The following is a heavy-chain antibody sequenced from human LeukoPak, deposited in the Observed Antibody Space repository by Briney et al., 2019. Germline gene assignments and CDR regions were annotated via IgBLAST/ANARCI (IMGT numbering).Heavy chain of an antibody. CDR2: IYTSGTT. CDR1: GGSISSYY. V-gene: IGHV4-4*07. Sequence: SETLSLTCTVSGGSISSYYWTWIRQPAGKGLEWIGRIYTSGTTNYNPSLKSRVTISVDTSKNQFSLQLSSVTAADTAVYYCARDSPPSYCSGGSCYFDPWGQGTLVTVSS. CDR3: ARDSPPSYCSGGSCYFDP. J-gene: IGHJ5*02. D-gene: IGHD2-15*01.